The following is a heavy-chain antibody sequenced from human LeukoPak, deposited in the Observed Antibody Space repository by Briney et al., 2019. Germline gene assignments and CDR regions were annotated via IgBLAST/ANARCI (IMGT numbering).Heavy chain of an antibody. CDR2: IRYDGSNK. Sequence: GGSLRLSCAAYDFASSSLSIHWVRQAPGKGLEWVAFIRYDGSNKYYADSVKGRFTISRDNSKNTLYLQMNSLRAEDTALYYCAKDRAYSYGRGSYYFDYWGQGTLVTVSS. V-gene: IGHV3-30*02. D-gene: IGHD5-18*01. J-gene: IGHJ4*02. CDR3: AKDRAYSYGRGSYYFDY. CDR1: DFASSSLS.